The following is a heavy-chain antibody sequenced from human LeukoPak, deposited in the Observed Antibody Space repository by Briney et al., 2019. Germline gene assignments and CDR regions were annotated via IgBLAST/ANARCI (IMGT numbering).Heavy chain of an antibody. J-gene: IGHJ4*02. CDR1: GFTFSTYS. D-gene: IGHD1-26*01. V-gene: IGHV3-21*04. CDR2: ISSGSSYT. Sequence: GGSLRLSCAASGFTFSTYSMNWVRQAPGKGLEWVSSISSGSSYTYYADSVKGRFTISRDNSKNTLSLQMNSLKAEDTAVYYCAKINSGSYTDYWGQGTLVTVSS. CDR3: AKINSGSYTDY.